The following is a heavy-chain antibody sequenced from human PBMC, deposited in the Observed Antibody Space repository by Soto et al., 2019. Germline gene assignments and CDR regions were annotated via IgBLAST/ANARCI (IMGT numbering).Heavy chain of an antibody. V-gene: IGHV4-31*01. CDR2: MYYSGST. CDR3: AREAVSLSIPMTSPSLSLNMDV. Sequence: QVQLQESGPGLVKPSQTLSLACTVSGDAITSGGHYWTWIRQHPGKGLEWIGHMYYSGSTDYNPCLKSLVTISIETRRTQCSLKLSSVTAAGTPVYYSAREAVSLSIPMTSPSLSLNMDVWGKGTTVTVSS. CDR1: GDAITSGGHY. D-gene: IGHD2-2*02. J-gene: IGHJ6*03.